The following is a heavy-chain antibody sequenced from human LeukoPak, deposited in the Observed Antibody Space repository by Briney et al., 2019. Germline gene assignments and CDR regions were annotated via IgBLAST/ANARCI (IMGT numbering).Heavy chain of an antibody. CDR1: GFTFSNYW. D-gene: IGHD3-10*01. V-gene: IGHV3-74*01. J-gene: IGHJ6*03. CDR3: ARGTPMDYYYYMDV. Sequence: PGGSLRLFCAASGFTFSNYWMHWVRHAPGKGLVWVSRINSDGSSTRYADSVKGRFTISRDNAKNTLYPQMNSLRAEDTAVYYCARGTPMDYYYYMDVWGKGTTVTVSS. CDR2: INSDGSST.